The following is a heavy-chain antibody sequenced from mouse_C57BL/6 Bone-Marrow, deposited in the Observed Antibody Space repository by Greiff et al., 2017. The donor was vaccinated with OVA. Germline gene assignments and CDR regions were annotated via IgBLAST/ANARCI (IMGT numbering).Heavy chain of an antibody. CDR1: GYTFTDYE. D-gene: IGHD1-1*01. J-gene: IGHJ2*01. CDR3: TRRKIYYYGSSPYYFDY. V-gene: IGHV1-15*01. CDR2: IDPETGGT. Sequence: QVHVKQSGAELVRPGASVTLSCKASGYTFTDYEMHWVKQTPVHGLEWIGAIDPETGGTAYNQKFKGKAILTADKSSSTAYMELRSLTSEDSAVYYCTRRKIYYYGSSPYYFDYWGQGTTLTVSS.